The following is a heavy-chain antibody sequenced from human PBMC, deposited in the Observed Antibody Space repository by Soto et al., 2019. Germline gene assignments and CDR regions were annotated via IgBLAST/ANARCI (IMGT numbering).Heavy chain of an antibody. CDR3: ANSLWSFSTTVPFDY. J-gene: IGHJ4*02. CDR1: GFTFSSYA. V-gene: IGHV3-23*01. D-gene: IGHD4-4*01. CDR2: ISGSGGST. Sequence: EVQLLESGGGLVQPGGSVRLSCAASGFTFSSYAMSWVRQAQGKGLEWVSAISGSGGSTYYADSVKGRFTISRDNSKNTLYLQMNSLRAEDTAVYYCANSLWSFSTTVPFDYWGQGTLVTVSS.